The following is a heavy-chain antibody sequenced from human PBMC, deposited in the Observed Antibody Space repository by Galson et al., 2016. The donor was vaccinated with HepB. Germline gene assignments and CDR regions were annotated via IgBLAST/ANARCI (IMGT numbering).Heavy chain of an antibody. V-gene: IGHV3-21*01. J-gene: IGHJ4*02. CDR1: GFTFSSYS. Sequence: SLRLSCAASGFTFSSYSMNWVRQAPGKGLEWVSSISSSSGYIYYADSVKGRFTISRDNAKNSLYLQMNSLRAEDTAVYYCARGDIVGAIFDYWGQGTLSPSPQ. D-gene: IGHD1-26*01. CDR3: ARGDIVGAIFDY. CDR2: ISSSSGYI.